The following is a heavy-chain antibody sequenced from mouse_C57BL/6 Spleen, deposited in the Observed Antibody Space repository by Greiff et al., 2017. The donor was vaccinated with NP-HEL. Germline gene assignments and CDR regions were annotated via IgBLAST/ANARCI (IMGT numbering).Heavy chain of an antibody. D-gene: IGHD6-1*01. J-gene: IGHJ3*01. CDR2: ISSGGSYT. CDR1: GFTFSSYG. V-gene: IGHV5-6*01. CDR3: ARQWGQAWFAY. Sequence: EVKLVESGGDLVKPGGSLKLSCAASGFTFSSYGMSWVRQTPDKRLEWVATISSGGSYTYYPDSVKGRFTISRDNAKNTLYLQMSSLKSEDTAMYYCARQWGQAWFAYWGQGTLVTVSA.